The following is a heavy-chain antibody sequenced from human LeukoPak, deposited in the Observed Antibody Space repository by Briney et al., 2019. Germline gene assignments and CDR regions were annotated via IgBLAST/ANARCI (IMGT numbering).Heavy chain of an antibody. J-gene: IGHJ4*02. CDR1: GFTFSSYW. Sequence: GGSLRLSCAASGFTFSSYWMSWVRQAPGKGLEWVANIKQDGSEKTYVDSVKGRFTISRDNAKNSLYLQMNSLRAEDTAVYYCASGSGWAKYYFDYWGQGTLVTVSS. CDR3: ASGSGWAKYYFDY. CDR2: IKQDGSEK. V-gene: IGHV3-7*01. D-gene: IGHD6-19*01.